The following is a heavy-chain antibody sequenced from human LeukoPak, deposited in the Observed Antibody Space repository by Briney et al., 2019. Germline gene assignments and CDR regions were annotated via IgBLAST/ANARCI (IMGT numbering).Heavy chain of an antibody. CDR3: ARGADDRWLQLYYFDY. CDR2: ISYDGSNK. CDR1: GFTFSSYA. V-gene: IGHV3-30*04. J-gene: IGHJ4*02. Sequence: PGGSLRLSCAASGFTFSSYAMHWVRQAPGKGLEWVAVISYDGSNKYYADSVKGRFTISRDNSKNTLYLQMNSLRAEDTAVYYCARGADDRWLQLYYFDYWGQGTLVTVSS. D-gene: IGHD5-24*01.